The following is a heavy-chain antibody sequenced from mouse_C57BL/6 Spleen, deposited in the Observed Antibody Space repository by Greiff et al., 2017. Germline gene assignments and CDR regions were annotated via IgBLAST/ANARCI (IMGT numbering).Heavy chain of an antibody. CDR3: SGRRDYDGAMDY. D-gene: IGHD2-4*01. J-gene: IGHJ4*01. V-gene: IGHV1-81*01. Sequence: QVQLQESGAELARPGASVKLSCKASGYTFTSYGIRWVKQRTGQGLEWIGEIYPSSGNTYYNEKFKGKATLTADKSSSTAYMELRRLTSEDSAVYFCSGRRDYDGAMDYWGQGTSVTVSS. CDR2: IYPSSGNT. CDR1: GYTFTSYG.